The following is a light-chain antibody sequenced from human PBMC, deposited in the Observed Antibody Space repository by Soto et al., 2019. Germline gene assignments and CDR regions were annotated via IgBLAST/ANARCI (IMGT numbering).Light chain of an antibody. CDR2: EVN. Sequence: QPVLTQPASVSGSPGQSITISCTGTSSDVGRYNLVSWYQQLPGKAPKLIIYEVNERPSGISDRFSGSKSGNTASLTISGLQDEDEADYFCCSYVGSSIVMFGGGTKLTVL. CDR1: SSDVGRYNL. V-gene: IGLV2-23*02. J-gene: IGLJ3*02. CDR3: CSYVGSSIVM.